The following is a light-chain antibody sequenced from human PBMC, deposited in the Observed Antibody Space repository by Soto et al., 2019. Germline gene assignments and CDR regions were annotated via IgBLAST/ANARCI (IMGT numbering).Light chain of an antibody. CDR1: SCDVGGDNY. CDR3: SSYTSSSTPLYV. Sequence: QSALTQPASVSGSPGQSITISCTGTSCDVGGDNYVSWYQQHPGKAPKLMIYDVSNRPSGVSNRFSVSKSCTTASLTISGLQAEDEADYYCSSYTSSSTPLYVFGTGTKVTVL. V-gene: IGLV2-14*01. J-gene: IGLJ1*01. CDR2: DVS.